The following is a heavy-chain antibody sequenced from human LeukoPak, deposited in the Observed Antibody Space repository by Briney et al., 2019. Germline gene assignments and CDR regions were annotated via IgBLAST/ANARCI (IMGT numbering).Heavy chain of an antibody. V-gene: IGHV1-8*01. CDR1: GHTFTSYD. J-gene: IGHJ4*02. CDR3: ARGSGDYAEYYFDY. Sequence: ASVKVSCKASGHTFTSYDINWVRQATGQGLEWMGWMNPSSGNTGYAQKFQGRVTMTRNTSISTAYMELSSLRSEDTAVYYCARGSGDYAEYYFDYWGQGTLVTVSS. CDR2: MNPSSGNT. D-gene: IGHD4-17*01.